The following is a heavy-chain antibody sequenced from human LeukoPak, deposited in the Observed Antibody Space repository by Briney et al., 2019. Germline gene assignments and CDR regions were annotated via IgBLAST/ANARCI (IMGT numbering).Heavy chain of an antibody. Sequence: SETLSLTCTVSGGSISSYYWSWIRQPPGKGLEWIGYIYYSGSTNYNPSLKSRVTISVDTSKNQFSLKLSSVTVADTAVYYCARDHYGDSYWYFDLWGRGTLVTVSS. D-gene: IGHD4-17*01. CDR2: IYYSGST. J-gene: IGHJ2*01. CDR1: GGSISSYY. V-gene: IGHV4-59*01. CDR3: ARDHYGDSYWYFDL.